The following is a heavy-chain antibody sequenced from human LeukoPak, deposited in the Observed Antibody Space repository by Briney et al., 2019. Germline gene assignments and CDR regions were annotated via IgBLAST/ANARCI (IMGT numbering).Heavy chain of an antibody. J-gene: IGHJ6*02. CDR1: GFTFSSYG. Sequence: GGSLRLSCAASGFTFSSYGMHWVRQAPGKGLEWVAVIWYDGSNKYYADSVKGRFTISRDNSKNTLYLQMNGLRAEDTAVYYCAKEYCSGGSCSYYYYYYYGMDVWGQGTTVTVSS. V-gene: IGHV3-33*06. D-gene: IGHD2-15*01. CDR2: IWYDGSNK. CDR3: AKEYCSGGSCSYYYYYYYGMDV.